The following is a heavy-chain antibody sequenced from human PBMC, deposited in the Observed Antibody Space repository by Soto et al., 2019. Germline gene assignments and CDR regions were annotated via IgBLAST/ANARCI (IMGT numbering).Heavy chain of an antibody. D-gene: IGHD1-26*01. CDR1: GGSFSGYY. V-gene: IGHV4-34*01. CDR3: ARQVGATAFDH. J-gene: IGHJ4*02. CDR2: INHSGST. Sequence: SETLSLTCAVYGGSFSGYYWSWIRQPPGKGLEWIGEINHSGSTNYNPSLKSRVTVSVDTSKNQFSLKLSSVTAADTAVYYCARQVGATAFDHCGQGTLVTVPS.